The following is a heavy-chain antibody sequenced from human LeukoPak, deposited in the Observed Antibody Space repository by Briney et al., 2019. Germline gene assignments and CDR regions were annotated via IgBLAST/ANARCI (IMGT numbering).Heavy chain of an antibody. CDR1: GYTFTGYY. V-gene: IGHV1-2*02. Sequence: GASLKVSCKASGYTFTGYYMHWVRQAPGQGLEWMGWINPNSGGPNYAQKFQGRVTMTRDTSISTAYMELSRLRSDDTAVYYCARGDSRGVIYYFDYWGQGTLVTVSS. CDR2: INPNSGGP. J-gene: IGHJ4*02. CDR3: ARGDSRGVIYYFDY. D-gene: IGHD3-22*01.